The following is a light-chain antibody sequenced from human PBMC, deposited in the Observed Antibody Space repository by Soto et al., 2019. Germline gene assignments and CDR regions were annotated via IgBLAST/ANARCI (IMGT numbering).Light chain of an antibody. CDR1: QSISNY. Sequence: DIQMTQSPSSLSASVGDRVTITCRASQSISNYLHWYQQKPGKAPKLLISAASSLQSGVPSRFSGTGSGTDFSLTISRLQPDDFATYYWQESFTTPGTFGPGTKVEIK. V-gene: IGKV1-39*01. CDR3: QESFTTPGT. J-gene: IGKJ1*01. CDR2: AAS.